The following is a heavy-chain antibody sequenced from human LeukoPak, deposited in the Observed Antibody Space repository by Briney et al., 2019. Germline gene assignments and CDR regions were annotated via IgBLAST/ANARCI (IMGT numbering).Heavy chain of an antibody. J-gene: IGHJ5*02. CDR3: ARVPLSFYWFGLNWFDP. Sequence: ASVKVSCKASGYTFTSYAMNWVRQAPGQGLEWMGWINTNTGNPTYAQGFTGRFVFSLDTSVSTAYLQISSLKAEDTAVYYCARVPLSFYWFGLNWFDPWGQGILVTVSS. CDR1: GYTFTSYA. V-gene: IGHV7-4-1*02. CDR2: INTNTGNP. D-gene: IGHD3-10*01.